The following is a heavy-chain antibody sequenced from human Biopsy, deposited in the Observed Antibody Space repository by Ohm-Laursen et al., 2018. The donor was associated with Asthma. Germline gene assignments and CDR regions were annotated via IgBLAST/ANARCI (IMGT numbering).Heavy chain of an antibody. CDR1: GFTFSSYS. D-gene: IGHD2-21*02. CDR3: ARDAGYCGGDCYSLLEYYYYYYGMDV. J-gene: IGHJ6*02. V-gene: IGHV3-48*02. CDR2: ISSSSSTI. Sequence: SLRLSCGASGFTFSSYSMNWVRQAPGKGLEWVSYISSSSSTIYYADSVKGRFTISRDNAKNSLYLQMNSLRDEDTAVYYCARDAGYCGGDCYSLLEYYYYYYGMDVWGQGTTVTVSS.